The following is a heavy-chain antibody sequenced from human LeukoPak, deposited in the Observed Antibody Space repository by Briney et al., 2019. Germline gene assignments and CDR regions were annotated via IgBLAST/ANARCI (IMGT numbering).Heavy chain of an antibody. CDR3: ARGRSVTTGTYYYDYQPPPPGHNWFDP. D-gene: IGHD3-22*01. CDR1: GGSFSGYY. CDR2: ISHSGST. Sequence: SETLSLTCAVYGGSFSGYYWSWIRQPPGKGLEWIGEISHSGSTKYNPSPTSRVTISVETSKNHFSLKLSSVTAADTAVYYCARGRSVTTGTYYYDYQPPPPGHNWFDPWGQGTLVTVSS. V-gene: IGHV4-34*01. J-gene: IGHJ5*02.